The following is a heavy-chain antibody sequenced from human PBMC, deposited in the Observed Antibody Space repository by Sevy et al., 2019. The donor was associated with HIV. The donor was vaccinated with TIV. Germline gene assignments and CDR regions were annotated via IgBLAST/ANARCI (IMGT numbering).Heavy chain of an antibody. J-gene: IGHJ4*02. D-gene: IGHD3-3*01. CDR1: GYTFTSYG. Sequence: ASVKVSCKASGYTFTSYGISWVRQAPGQGLEWMGWISAYNGNTNYAQKLQGRVTMTTDTSTSTAYMELRSLRSDDTAVYYCARDGYPYSYYDFWSGMQNDYWGQGTLVTVSS. CDR2: ISAYNGNT. V-gene: IGHV1-18*01. CDR3: ARDGYPYSYYDFWSGMQNDY.